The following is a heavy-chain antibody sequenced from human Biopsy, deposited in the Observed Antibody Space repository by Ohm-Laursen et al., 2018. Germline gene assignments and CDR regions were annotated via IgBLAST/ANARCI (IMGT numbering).Heavy chain of an antibody. J-gene: IGHJ6*02. V-gene: IGHV3-48*03. CDR2: IHYTGSPI. Sequence: SLRLSCAASGFTFTSYEMNWVRQASGKGLEWVANIHYTGSPIYYADPVRGRFTISRDNGEYSLFLQMNSLRVDDTAVYYCARRIPLYGMDVWGQGTTVTVSS. D-gene: IGHD2-2*02. CDR3: ARRIPLYGMDV. CDR1: GFTFTSYE.